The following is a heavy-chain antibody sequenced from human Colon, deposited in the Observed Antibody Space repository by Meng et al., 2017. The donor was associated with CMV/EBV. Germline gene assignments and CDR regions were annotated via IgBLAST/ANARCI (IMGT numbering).Heavy chain of an antibody. J-gene: IGHJ4*02. CDR3: ARHSLTILTD. D-gene: IGHD2-8*02. V-gene: IGHV2-5*02. Sequence: PFKPSVPSPVTPTPTPPLPCTFSGVSLPTTGAGVAWVRQPPGKAPELLALIHWDDDKRYSPSLKNRLNITKDTSKNQVVLSMTDLDPADTGTFYCARHSLTILTDWGQGALVTVSS. CDR1: GVSLPTTGAG. CDR2: IHWDDDK.